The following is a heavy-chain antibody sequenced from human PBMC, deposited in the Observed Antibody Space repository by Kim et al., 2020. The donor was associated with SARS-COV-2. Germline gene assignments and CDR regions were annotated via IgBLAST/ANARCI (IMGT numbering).Heavy chain of an antibody. CDR3: APQDYYDSSGYEPPDY. CDR1: GYSFTNYW. V-gene: IGHV5-51*01. D-gene: IGHD3-22*01. CDR2: IYPSDSDT. J-gene: IGHJ4*02. Sequence: KVSCKGSGYSFTNYWIGWVRQMPGKGLEWMGIIYPSDSDTKYSPSFQGQVTISADKSISTAYLQWSSLKASDTAMYYCAPQDYYDSSGYEPPDYWGQGTLVTVSS.